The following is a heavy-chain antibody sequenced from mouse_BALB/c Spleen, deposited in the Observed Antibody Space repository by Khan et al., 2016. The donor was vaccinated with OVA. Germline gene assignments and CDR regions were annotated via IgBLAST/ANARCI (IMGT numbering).Heavy chain of an antibody. V-gene: IGHV9-3-1*01. CDR2: INTYTGEP. J-gene: IGHJ4*01. D-gene: IGHD1-1*01. CDR1: GHTFTNYG. CDR3: ARHPYVSYAMDN. Sequence: QIQLVQSGPELKKPGETVKISCKASGHTFTNYGMNWVKQAPGKGLKWMGWINTYTGEPTYADDFNGRFAFSLETSASTAYLQINNLKNEDTATXICARHPYVSYAMDNWGQGTLVTVSA.